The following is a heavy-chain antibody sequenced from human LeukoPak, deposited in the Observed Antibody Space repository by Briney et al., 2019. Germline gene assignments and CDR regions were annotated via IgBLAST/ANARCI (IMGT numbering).Heavy chain of an antibody. CDR1: GYTLTELS. CDR2: FDPEDGET. CDR3: AHLSIAAAGHMGGWFDP. V-gene: IGHV1-24*01. D-gene: IGHD6-13*01. Sequence: ASVKVSCKVSGYTLTELSMHWVRQAPGKGLEWMGGFDPEDGETIYAQKFQGRVTMTEDTSTDTAYMELSSLRSEDTAVYYCAHLSIAAAGHMGGWFDPWGQGTLVTVSS. J-gene: IGHJ5*02.